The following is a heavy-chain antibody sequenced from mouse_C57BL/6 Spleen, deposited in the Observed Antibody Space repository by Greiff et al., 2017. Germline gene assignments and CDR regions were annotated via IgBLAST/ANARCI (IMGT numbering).Heavy chain of an antibody. CDR2: LDPSDSYT. CDR1: GYTFTSYW. J-gene: IGHJ2*01. D-gene: IGHD1-1*01. V-gene: IGHV1-69*01. CDR3: ARCGDYYGSSNFDY. Sequence: VQLQQPGAELVMPGASVKLSCKASGYTFTSYWLHWVKQRPGQGLEWIGELDPSDSYTNYNQKFKGKSTLTVDKSSSTAYMQLSSLTSEDSAVYYCARCGDYYGSSNFDYWGQGTTLTVSS.